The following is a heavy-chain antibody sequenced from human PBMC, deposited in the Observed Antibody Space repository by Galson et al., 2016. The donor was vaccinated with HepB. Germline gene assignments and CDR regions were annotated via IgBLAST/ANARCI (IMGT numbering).Heavy chain of an antibody. CDR1: GFTFSDYY. J-gene: IGHJ3*02. D-gene: IGHD7-27*01. CDR2: ISSRSAYT. CDR3: ARALGHPDVALDI. V-gene: IGHV3-11*06. Sequence: SLRLSCAASGFTFSDYYMTWIRQAPGKGLEWLSFISSRSAYTYSADSVKGRFTISRDNANNSLFLQMNSLRAEDTAVYYCARALGHPDVALDIWGQGTMVTVSS.